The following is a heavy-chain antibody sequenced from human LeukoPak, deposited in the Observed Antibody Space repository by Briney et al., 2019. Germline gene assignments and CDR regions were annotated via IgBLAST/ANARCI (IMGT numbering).Heavy chain of an antibody. CDR3: AKDGQWLVKSFDY. CDR2: VSGSGGTT. D-gene: IGHD6-19*01. V-gene: IGHV3-23*01. J-gene: IGHJ4*02. CDR1: GFTFSSYA. Sequence: GGSLRLSCAASGFTFSSYAMSWVRQAPGKGLEWVSSVSGSGGTTYYADSVKGRFTISRDNSKNTLYLQMNSLRAEDTAVYYCAKDGQWLVKSFDYWGQGTLVTVSS.